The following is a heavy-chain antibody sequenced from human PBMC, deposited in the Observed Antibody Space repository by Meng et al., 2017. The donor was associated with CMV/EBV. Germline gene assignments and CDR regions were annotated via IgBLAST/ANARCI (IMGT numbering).Heavy chain of an antibody. CDR3: TRRTTDFWSGYYSSYYYYGMDV. V-gene: IGHV3-49*04. Sequence: SLKISCTASGFTFGDYAMSWVRQAPGKGLEWVGFIRSKAYGGTTEYAASVKGRFTISRDDPKSIAYLQMNSLKTEDTAVYYCTRRTTDFWSGYYSSYYYYGMDVWGQGTTVTVSS. CDR2: IRSKAYGGTT. CDR1: GFTFGDYA. D-gene: IGHD3-3*01. J-gene: IGHJ6*02.